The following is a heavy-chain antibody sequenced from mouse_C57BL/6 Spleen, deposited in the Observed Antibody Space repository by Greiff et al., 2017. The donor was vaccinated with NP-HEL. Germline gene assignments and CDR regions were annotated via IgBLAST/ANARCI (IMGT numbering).Heavy chain of an antibody. CDR1: GFTFSSYA. D-gene: IGHD4-1*01. CDR2: ISDGGSYT. V-gene: IGHV5-4*01. Sequence: EVQGVESGGGLVKPGGSLKLSCAASGFTFSSYAMSWVRQTPEKRLEWVATISDGGSYTYYPDNVKGRFTISRDNAKNNLYLQMSHLKSEDTAMYYCARERELGSFDYWGQGTTLTVSS. CDR3: ARERELGSFDY. J-gene: IGHJ2*01.